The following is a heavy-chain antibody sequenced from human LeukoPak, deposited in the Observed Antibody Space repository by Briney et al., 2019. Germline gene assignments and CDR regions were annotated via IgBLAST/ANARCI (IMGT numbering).Heavy chain of an antibody. V-gene: IGHV3-74*03. CDR3: TRTLDY. J-gene: IGHJ4*02. CDR2: ISSDGSSI. Sequence: GGSLRLSCVASGFSFSSFWMHWVRQAPGKGLVWVSRISSDGSSITYADSVKGRFTMSRDNAKNTLYLQMNSLRAEDTAVYYCTRTLDYWGQGTLVTVSS. CDR1: GFSFSSFW.